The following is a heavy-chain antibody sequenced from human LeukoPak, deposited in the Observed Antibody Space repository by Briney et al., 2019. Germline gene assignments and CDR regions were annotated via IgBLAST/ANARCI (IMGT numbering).Heavy chain of an antibody. J-gene: IGHJ3*02. CDR1: ISTYY. D-gene: IGHD3-22*01. V-gene: IGHV4-59*08. Sequence: PSETLSLTCTASISTYYWSWIRQPPGKGLEWIGYVYYNGATNYNPSLKSRVTISVETSKNQFSLKLNSVTAADTAVYYCARHNYDSNGAFDIWGQGTVVTVSS. CDR3: ARHNYDSNGAFDI. CDR2: VYYNGAT.